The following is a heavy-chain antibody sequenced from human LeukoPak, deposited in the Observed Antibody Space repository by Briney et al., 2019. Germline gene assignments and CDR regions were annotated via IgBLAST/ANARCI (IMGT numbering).Heavy chain of an antibody. CDR1: GGSISGYY. CDR3: ARFHCSTTSCYRWFDP. Sequence: SETLSLTRTVSGGSISGYYWSWIRQPPGKGLEWIGYMYYSGSTTYNPSLKSRVTISVDTSKNQFSLKLTSVTAADTAVYYCARFHCSTTSCYRWFDPWGQGALVTVSS. D-gene: IGHD2-2*01. V-gene: IGHV4-59*01. CDR2: MYYSGST. J-gene: IGHJ5*02.